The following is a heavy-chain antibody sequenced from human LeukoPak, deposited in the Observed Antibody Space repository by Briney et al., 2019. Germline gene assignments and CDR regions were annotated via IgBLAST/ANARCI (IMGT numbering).Heavy chain of an antibody. V-gene: IGHV3-23*01. Sequence: PGGSLRLSCAASGFTFDDYGMSWVRQAPGKGLEWVSAISGGGDSTYYADSVKGRFTISRDNSKNTLYLQMNSLRAEDTAVYYCAKDFAGGDCWGQGTLVIVSS. J-gene: IGHJ4*02. CDR2: ISGGGDST. D-gene: IGHD4-23*01. CDR1: GFTFDDYG. CDR3: AKDFAGGDC.